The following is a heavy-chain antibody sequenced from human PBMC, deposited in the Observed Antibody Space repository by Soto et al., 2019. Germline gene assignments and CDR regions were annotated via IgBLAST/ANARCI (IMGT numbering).Heavy chain of an antibody. Sequence: PSETLSLTCSVSSGSISSSTYHWAWIRQPPGKGLEWIGSIYYSGSTYYNPSLKSRVTISVDTSKNQFSLKLSSVTAADTAVYYCAVQHEYYYYGMDVWGQGTTVTVSS. J-gene: IGHJ6*02. CDR2: IYYSGST. CDR1: SGSISSSTYH. CDR3: AVQHEYYYYGMDV. V-gene: IGHV4-39*01.